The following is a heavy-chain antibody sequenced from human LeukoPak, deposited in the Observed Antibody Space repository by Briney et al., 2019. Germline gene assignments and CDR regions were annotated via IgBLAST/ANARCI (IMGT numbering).Heavy chain of an antibody. CDR3: ARFALKTPPTD. J-gene: IGHJ4*02. Sequence: GGSLRLSCAASEFSVGSNYMTWVRQAPGKGLEWVSLIYSGGSTYYADSVKGRFTISRDNSKNTLYLQMNSLRAEDTAVYYCARFALKTPPTDWGQGTLVTVS. V-gene: IGHV3-66*01. CDR1: EFSVGSNY. CDR2: IYSGGST.